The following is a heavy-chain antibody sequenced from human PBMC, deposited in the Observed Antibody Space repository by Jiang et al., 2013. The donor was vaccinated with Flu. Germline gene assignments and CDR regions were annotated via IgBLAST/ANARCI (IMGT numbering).Heavy chain of an antibody. CDR3: AKDHSSNYYYGMDV. V-gene: IGHV3-9*01. Sequence: RSLRLSCAASGFTFDDYAMHWVRQAPGKGLEWVSGISWNSGSIGYADSVKGRFTISRDNAKNSLYLQMNSLRAEDTALYYCAKDHSSNYYYGMDVWGQGTTVTVSS. CDR1: GFTFDDYA. J-gene: IGHJ6*02. CDR2: ISWNSGSI. D-gene: IGHD2-15*01.